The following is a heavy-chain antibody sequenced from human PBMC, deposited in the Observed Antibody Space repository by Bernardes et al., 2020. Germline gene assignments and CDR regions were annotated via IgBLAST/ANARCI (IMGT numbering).Heavy chain of an antibody. Sequence: GGSLRLSRAASGFTFSSYSMNWVRQAPGKGLEWVSSISSSSSYIYYADSVKGRFTISRDNAKNSLYLQMNSLRAEDTAVYYCARVYVARGAFDIWGQGTMVTVSS. CDR1: GFTFSSYS. D-gene: IGHD3-16*01. CDR3: ARVYVARGAFDI. J-gene: IGHJ3*02. V-gene: IGHV3-21*01. CDR2: ISSSSSYI.